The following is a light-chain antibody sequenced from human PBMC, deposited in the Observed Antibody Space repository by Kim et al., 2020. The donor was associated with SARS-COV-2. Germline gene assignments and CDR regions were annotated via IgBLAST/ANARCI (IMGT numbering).Light chain of an antibody. CDR1: QSVGSNY. Sequence: SPGERATLSCRASQSVGSNYFAWYQQKPGQAPRLLIYATSSRATDIPDSFSGSGSGTDFTLTINRLEPEDFAVYYCQQYGTTPPTFGQGTKVDIK. V-gene: IGKV3-20*01. J-gene: IGKJ1*01. CDR3: QQYGTTPPT. CDR2: ATS.